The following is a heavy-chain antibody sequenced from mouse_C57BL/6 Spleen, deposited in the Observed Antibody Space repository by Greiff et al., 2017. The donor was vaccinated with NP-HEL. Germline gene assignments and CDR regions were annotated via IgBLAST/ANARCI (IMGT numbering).Heavy chain of an antibody. CDR3: ARFGGYYAMDY. CDR2: INPNNGGT. CDR1: GYTFTDYY. V-gene: IGHV1-26*01. D-gene: IGHD1-1*02. J-gene: IGHJ4*01. Sequence: EVQLQQSGPELVKPGASVKISCKASGYTFTDYYMNWVKQSHGKSLEWIGDINPNNGGTSYNQKFKGKATLTVDKSSITAYMELRSLTSEGSAVYYCARFGGYYAMDYWGQGTSVTVSS.